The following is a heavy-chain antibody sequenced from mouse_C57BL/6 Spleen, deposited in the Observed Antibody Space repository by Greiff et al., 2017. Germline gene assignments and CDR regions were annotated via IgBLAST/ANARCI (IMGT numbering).Heavy chain of an antibody. CDR3: ARSYLSSYYDAFDY. D-gene: IGHD1-1*01. V-gene: IGHV1-81*01. CDR1: GYTFTSYG. J-gene: IGHJ4*01. CDR2: IYPRSGNT. Sequence: QVQLQQPGAELARPGASVKLSCKASGYTFTSYGISWVKQRTGQGLEWIGEIYPRSGNTYYNEKFKGKATLTADKSSSTAYMELRSLTSEDSAVYFWARSYLSSYYDAFDYWGQGTSVTVSS.